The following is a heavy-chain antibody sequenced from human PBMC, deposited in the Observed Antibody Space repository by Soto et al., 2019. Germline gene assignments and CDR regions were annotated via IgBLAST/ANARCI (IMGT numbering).Heavy chain of an antibody. CDR1: GFSLTTGRMG. CDR2: IFSDAER. CDR3: VRMNADSYQFYYAMDV. V-gene: IGHV2-26*01. Sequence: QVTLKESGPVLVKPTETLTLTCTVSGFSLTTGRMGVCWIRQPPGKALEWLAHIFSDAERSYSTSMQSRLTISKDTSGSQVVLSMTNVDPVDTGTYYCVRMNADSYQFYYAMDVWGHGTTVTVSS. D-gene: IGHD2-2*01. J-gene: IGHJ6*02.